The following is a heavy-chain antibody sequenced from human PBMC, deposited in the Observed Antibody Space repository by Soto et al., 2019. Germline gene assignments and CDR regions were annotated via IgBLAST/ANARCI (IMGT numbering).Heavy chain of an antibody. Sequence: QLQLQESGPGLVKPSETLSLTCTVSGGSISSSSYYWGWIRQPPGKGLEWIGSIYYSGSTYYNPSLKSRVTISVDTYKNQCSLQLSSVTAADTAVYYCATTYYFGSGSAYWGQGTLVTVSS. CDR1: GGSISSSSYY. J-gene: IGHJ4*02. CDR2: IYYSGST. D-gene: IGHD3-10*01. V-gene: IGHV4-39*01. CDR3: ATTYYFGSGSAY.